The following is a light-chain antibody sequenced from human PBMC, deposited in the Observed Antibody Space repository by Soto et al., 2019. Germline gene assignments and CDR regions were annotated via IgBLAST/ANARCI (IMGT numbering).Light chain of an antibody. CDR3: QQYASAPYT. CDR2: GAS. CDR1: QTLTSSY. Sequence: EIVLTQSPGTLSLSPGERATLSCRASQTLTSSYLAWYQQKPGQAPRLLIYGASSRATGIPDRFSGSGSGTEFPLTNRRLGPGEFEVYYCQQYASAPYTFGQGTKLEIK. J-gene: IGKJ2*01. V-gene: IGKV3-20*01.